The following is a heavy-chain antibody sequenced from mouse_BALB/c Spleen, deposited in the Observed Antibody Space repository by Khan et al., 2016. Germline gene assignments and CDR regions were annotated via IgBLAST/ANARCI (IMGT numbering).Heavy chain of an antibody. Sequence: VQLKQSGPDLVKPGASVKISCTASGYSFTGYYMYWVKQSHEKSLEWIGRINPNNGGSYSNQKFKGKAILTVDKSSSTAYMELRSLTSDDSAVYYCLRDAMDYWGQGTSVTVSS. D-gene: IGHD1-1*01. CDR3: LRDAMDY. J-gene: IGHJ4*01. CDR2: INPNNGGS. V-gene: IGHV1-18*01. CDR1: GYSFTGYY.